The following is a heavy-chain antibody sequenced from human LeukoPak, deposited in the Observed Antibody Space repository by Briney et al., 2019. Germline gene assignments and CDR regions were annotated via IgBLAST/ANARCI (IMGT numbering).Heavy chain of an antibody. CDR2: INHSGST. V-gene: IGHV4-34*01. D-gene: IGHD3-16*02. CDR1: GGSFSGYY. CDR3: ARGRITYYDYVWGSYRFVSFDY. J-gene: IGHJ4*02. Sequence: PSETLSLTCAVYGGSFSGYYWSWIRQPPGKGLEWIGEINHSGSTNYNPSLKSRVTISVDTSKNQFSLKLSSVTAADTAVYYCARGRITYYDYVWGSYRFVSFDYWGQGTLVTVSS.